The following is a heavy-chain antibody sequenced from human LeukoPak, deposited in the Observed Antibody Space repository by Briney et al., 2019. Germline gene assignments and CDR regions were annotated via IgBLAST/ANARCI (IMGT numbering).Heavy chain of an antibody. CDR2: IYYSGST. J-gene: IGHJ3*02. CDR1: GGFIGSYY. Sequence: SETLSLTCTVSGGFIGSYYWNWIRQPPGKGLEYIGYIYYSGSTNYNPSLKSRVTISVDTSKNQFSLKLSSVTAADTVIYYCARVRDGYRADAFDIWGQGTMVIVSS. CDR3: ARVRDGYRADAFDI. V-gene: IGHV4-59*01. D-gene: IGHD5-24*01.